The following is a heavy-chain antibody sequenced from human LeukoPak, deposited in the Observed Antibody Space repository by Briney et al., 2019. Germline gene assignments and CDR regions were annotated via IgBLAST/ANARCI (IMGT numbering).Heavy chain of an antibody. J-gene: IGHJ4*02. CDR2: IIPILGIA. CDR3: ARASGWPGADDY. D-gene: IGHD1-26*01. Sequence: ASVKVSCKASGGTFSSYAISWVRQAPGQGLEWMGRIIPILGIANYAQKFQGRVTITADKSTSTAYMELSSLRSEDTAVYYCARASGWPGADDYWGQGTLVTVSS. V-gene: IGHV1-69*04. CDR1: GGTFSSYA.